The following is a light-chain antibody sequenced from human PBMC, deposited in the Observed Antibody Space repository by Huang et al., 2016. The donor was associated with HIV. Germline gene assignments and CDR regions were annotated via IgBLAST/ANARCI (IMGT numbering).Light chain of an antibody. CDR3: QQYNDWPPIT. Sequence: EIVMTQSPGTLSVSPGERVTLSCSANASVSSSLAWYQQVSGQAPRLLIYDASTRATGIPARFSGSGSGTNVTLTISSLQSEDFAVYYCQQYNDWPPITFGQGTRLDIK. CDR2: DAS. J-gene: IGKJ5*01. V-gene: IGKV3-15*01. CDR1: ASVSSS.